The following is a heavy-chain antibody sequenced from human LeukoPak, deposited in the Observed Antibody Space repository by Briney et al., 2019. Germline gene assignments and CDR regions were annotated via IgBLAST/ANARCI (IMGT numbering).Heavy chain of an antibody. J-gene: IGHJ4*02. D-gene: IGHD3-16*01. V-gene: IGHV3-11*04. CDR2: ISSGGSTI. CDR1: GFIFSDYY. Sequence: GGSLRLSCAASGFIFSDYYMSWIRQAPGKGLEWLSFISSGGSTIYYADSVKGRFTISRDNAQNSLYLQMNSLRAEDTAVYYCARDATRGGDFDYWGQGTLVTVSS. CDR3: ARDATRGGDFDY.